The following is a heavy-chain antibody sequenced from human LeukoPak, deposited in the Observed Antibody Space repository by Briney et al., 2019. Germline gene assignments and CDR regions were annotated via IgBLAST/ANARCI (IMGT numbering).Heavy chain of an antibody. V-gene: IGHV3-9*01. CDR2: ISWNSGSI. CDR1: GFTFDDYA. Sequence: PGRSLRLSCAASGFTFDDYAMHWVRQAPGKGLEWVSGISWNSGSIGYADSVKGRLTISRDNAKNSLYLQMNSLRAEDTALYYCAKHAGVVYYDSSGLTDAFDIWGQGTMVTVSS. J-gene: IGHJ3*02. D-gene: IGHD3-22*01. CDR3: AKHAGVVYYDSSGLTDAFDI.